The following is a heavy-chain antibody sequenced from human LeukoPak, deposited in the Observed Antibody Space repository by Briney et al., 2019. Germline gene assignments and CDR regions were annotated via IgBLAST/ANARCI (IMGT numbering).Heavy chain of an antibody. CDR1: GYSFNSYW. J-gene: IGHJ4*02. CDR2: IYPGDSDT. D-gene: IGHD2/OR15-2a*01. Sequence: KVSCKGSGYSFNSYWIGWVRQMPGKGLEWMGIIYPGDSDTRYSPPFQGQVIISVDKSINTAYLQWSSLKASDTAMYYCARGNTVASFDYWGQGTLVTVSS. V-gene: IGHV5-51*01. CDR3: ARGNTVASFDY.